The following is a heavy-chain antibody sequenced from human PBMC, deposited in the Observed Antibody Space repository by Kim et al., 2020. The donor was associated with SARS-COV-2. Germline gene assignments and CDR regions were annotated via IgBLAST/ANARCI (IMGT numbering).Heavy chain of an antibody. CDR2: ISCGGSNT. Sequence: GGSLRLSCAASGFTFSSYAMSWVRQAPGKGLEWVAVISCGGSNTYYADSVKGRFTISRDNSKNTLYLQMNSLRAEDTAVYYCARGGWSGLNDAFDIWGQGTMVTVSS. D-gene: IGHD3-3*01. J-gene: IGHJ3*02. CDR1: GFTFSSYA. V-gene: IGHV3-30-3*01. CDR3: ARGGWSGLNDAFDI.